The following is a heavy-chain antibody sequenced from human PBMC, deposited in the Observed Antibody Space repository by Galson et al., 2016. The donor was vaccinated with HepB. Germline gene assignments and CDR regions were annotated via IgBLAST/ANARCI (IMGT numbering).Heavy chain of an antibody. D-gene: IGHD2-15*01. Sequence: SLRHSCAASGFTFTTYWMTWVRQAPGKGLEWVANIKQDGSEKYYVDSVKGRFTISRDNAKNSPYLQMNSLRAEDTAVYYCATPDEGSGRIFDYWGQGTLVTVSS. CDR3: ATPDEGSGRIFDY. CDR2: IKQDGSEK. V-gene: IGHV3-7*03. J-gene: IGHJ4*02. CDR1: GFTFTTYW.